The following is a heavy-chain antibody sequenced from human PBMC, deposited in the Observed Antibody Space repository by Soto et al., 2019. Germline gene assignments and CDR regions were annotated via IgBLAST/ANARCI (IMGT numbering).Heavy chain of an antibody. V-gene: IGHV3-21*01. CDR2: ISGGGSFS. D-gene: IGHD4-17*01. Sequence: GGSLRLSCVSSGFTFSSYSMNWVRRSPTKGLEWVSSISGGGSFSFFPDSLKGRFTISRDNARNSVTLEMNNLRVEDTATYYCARGLGDYGDFYYWGQGAQVTVSS. CDR1: GFTFSSYS. J-gene: IGHJ4*02. CDR3: ARGLGDYGDFYY.